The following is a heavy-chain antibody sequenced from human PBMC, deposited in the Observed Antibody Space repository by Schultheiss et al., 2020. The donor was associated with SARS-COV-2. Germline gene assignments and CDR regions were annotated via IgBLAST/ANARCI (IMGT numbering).Heavy chain of an antibody. D-gene: IGHD6-13*01. CDR2: IGTAGDT. CDR3: ARARAEQHLPFSWGPIPHPTTWFDP. J-gene: IGHJ5*02. CDR1: GFTFSSYD. Sequence: GGSLRLSCAASGFTFSSYDMHWVRQATGKGLEWVSAIGTAGDTYYPGSVKGRFTISRDNAGNTLYLQMNNLRVEDTAIYYCARARAEQHLPFSWGPIPHPTTWFDPWGQGTLVTVSS. V-gene: IGHV3-13*01.